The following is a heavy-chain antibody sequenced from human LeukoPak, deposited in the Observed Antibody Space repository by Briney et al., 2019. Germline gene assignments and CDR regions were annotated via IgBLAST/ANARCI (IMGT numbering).Heavy chain of an antibody. V-gene: IGHV3-9*01. J-gene: IGHJ3*02. CDR2: ISWNSGSI. CDR3: ASHYDAFDI. CDR1: GFTFDDYA. Sequence: GGSLRLSCAASGFTFDDYARHWVRQAPGKGLEGVSGISWNSGSIGYADSVKGRFTISRDNAKNSLYLQMNSLRAEDTALYYCASHYDAFDIWGQGTMVTVSS.